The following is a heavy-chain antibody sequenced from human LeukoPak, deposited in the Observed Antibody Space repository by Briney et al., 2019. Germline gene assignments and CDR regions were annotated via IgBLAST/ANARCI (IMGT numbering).Heavy chain of an antibody. Sequence: NPSETLSLTCTVSGGSISSYYWSWIRQPPGKGLEWIGYIYYSGSTNYNPSLKGRVTISVDTSKNQFSLKLSSVTAADTAVYYCARHGAYTGFDYWGQGTLVTVSS. CDR2: IYYSGST. CDR3: ARHGAYTGFDY. J-gene: IGHJ4*02. CDR1: GGSISSYY. D-gene: IGHD3-16*01. V-gene: IGHV4-59*08.